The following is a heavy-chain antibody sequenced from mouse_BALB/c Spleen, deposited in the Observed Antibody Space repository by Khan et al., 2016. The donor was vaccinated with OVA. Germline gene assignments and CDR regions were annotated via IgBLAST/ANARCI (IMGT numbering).Heavy chain of an antibody. J-gene: IGHJ3*01. CDR2: ILPGSNSS. Sequence: QVQLKQSGAELMKPGASVKISCKATGYTFSSYWIEWVKQRPGHGLEWIGEILPGSNSSNYNERFKGKVTITADTSSNTAYMQLSSLTSEDSAIYYCARRNYYGSTSWFGYWGQGTMVTVSA. CDR1: GYTFSSYW. D-gene: IGHD1-1*01. CDR3: ARRNYYGSTSWFGY. V-gene: IGHV1-9*01.